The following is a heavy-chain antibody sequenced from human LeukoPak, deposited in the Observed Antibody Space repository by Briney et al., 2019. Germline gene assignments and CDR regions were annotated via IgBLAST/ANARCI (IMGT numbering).Heavy chain of an antibody. D-gene: IGHD4-17*01. CDR3: ASTHDYGDYAIDY. CDR2: IYYSGST. Sequence: SQTLSLTCTVSGGSISSGDYYWSWIRQPPGKGLEWIGYIYYSGSTYYNPSLKSRVTISVDTSKNQFSLKLSSVTAADTAVYYCASTHDYGDYAIDYWGQGTLVTVSS. CDR1: GGSISSGDYY. V-gene: IGHV4-30-4*01. J-gene: IGHJ4*02.